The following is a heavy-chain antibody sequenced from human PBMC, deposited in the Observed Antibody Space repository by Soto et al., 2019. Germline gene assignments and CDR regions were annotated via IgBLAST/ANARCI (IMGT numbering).Heavy chain of an antibody. CDR1: GYIFVNYG. Sequence: QVQLVQSGDEVKKPGASVKVSCKASGYIFVNYGIAWVRQAPGQGLEWMGWISPYTGNTHSASKVQGRLTMTADTSTSTAYMELGSLTSDDTAVYYCAMVDNYVTPTPQDVWGQGTTVTVSS. CDR3: AMVDNYVTPTPQDV. J-gene: IGHJ6*02. CDR2: ISPYTGNT. D-gene: IGHD3-16*01. V-gene: IGHV1-18*01.